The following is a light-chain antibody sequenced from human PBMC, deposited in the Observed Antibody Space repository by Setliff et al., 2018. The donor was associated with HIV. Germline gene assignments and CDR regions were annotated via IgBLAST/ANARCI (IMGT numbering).Light chain of an antibody. CDR2: DVT. CDR3: FSYAGSYTDV. Sequence: QSALTQPHSVSGSPGQSVTTSCTGTSSDVGGSNYVSWYQQHPGKAPKLIIYDVTKRPSGVPSRFSGYKSGNPASLIIPGLQAEYEALYYCFSYAGSYTDVFGTGTKV. V-gene: IGLV2-11*01. CDR1: SSDVGGSNY. J-gene: IGLJ1*01.